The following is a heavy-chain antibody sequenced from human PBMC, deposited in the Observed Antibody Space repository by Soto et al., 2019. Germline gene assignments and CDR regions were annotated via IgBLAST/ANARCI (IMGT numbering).Heavy chain of an antibody. Sequence: GASVKVSCKASGYTFTGYYIHWVRQAPGQGLEWMGWINPNNGGTNYVQKFQGRVTMTRDTSISTAYMELSRLRPDDTAVYYCARDLPIVGTTTWDYWGQGTLVTVSS. D-gene: IGHD1-26*01. J-gene: IGHJ4*02. CDR1: GYTFTGYY. V-gene: IGHV1-2*02. CDR3: ARDLPIVGTTTWDY. CDR2: INPNNGGT.